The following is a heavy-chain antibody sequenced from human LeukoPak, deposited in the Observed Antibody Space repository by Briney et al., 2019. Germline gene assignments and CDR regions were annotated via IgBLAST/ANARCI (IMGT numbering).Heavy chain of an antibody. Sequence: ASVKVSCKASGYTFTSYAISWVRQAPGQGLEWMGWISVYNGNTNYAQKLQGRVTVTTDTSTSTAYMELRSLTSDDTAVYYCARGTVATFFDYWGQGTLVTVSS. D-gene: IGHD5-12*01. V-gene: IGHV1-18*01. CDR3: ARGTVATFFDY. CDR1: GYTFTSYA. CDR2: ISVYNGNT. J-gene: IGHJ4*02.